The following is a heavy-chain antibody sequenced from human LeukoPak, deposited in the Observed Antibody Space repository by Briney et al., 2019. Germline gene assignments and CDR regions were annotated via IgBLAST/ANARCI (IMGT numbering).Heavy chain of an antibody. J-gene: IGHJ4*02. Sequence: ASVKVSCKVSGYTLTELSMHWVRQAPGKGLEWMGGFDPEDGETIYAQKFQGRVTMTEDASTDTAYMELSSLRSEGTAVYYCATPRYYGSGSYMFDYWGQGTLVTVSS. V-gene: IGHV1-24*01. CDR3: ATPRYYGSGSYMFDY. D-gene: IGHD3-10*01. CDR2: FDPEDGET. CDR1: GYTLTELS.